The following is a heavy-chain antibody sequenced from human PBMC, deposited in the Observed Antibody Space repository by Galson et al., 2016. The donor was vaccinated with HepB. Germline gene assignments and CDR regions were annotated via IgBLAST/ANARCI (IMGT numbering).Heavy chain of an antibody. D-gene: IGHD1-7*01. CDR3: AKDITSYNRNYGGPFDY. CDR2: ISYDGSNK. CDR1: GFTFTSYG. J-gene: IGHJ4*02. V-gene: IGHV3-30*18. Sequence: SLRLSCAASGFTFTSYGMHWVRQAPGKGLEWVAVISYDGSNKYYVDSVKGRFTISRDNSKNTLYLQMNSLRAEDTAVYYCAKDITSYNRNYGGPFDYGGPGTLVTVSS.